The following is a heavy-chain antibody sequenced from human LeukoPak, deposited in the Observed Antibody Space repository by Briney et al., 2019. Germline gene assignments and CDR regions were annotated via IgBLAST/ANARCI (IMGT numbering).Heavy chain of an antibody. CDR2: ISAYNGNT. D-gene: IGHD5-12*01. CDR3: ARDRPNRGGSRVNSGYDSEFDY. CDR1: GYTFTSYG. J-gene: IGHJ4*02. V-gene: IGHV1-18*01. Sequence: GASVKVSCKASGYTFTSYGISWVRQAPGQGLEWMGWISAYNGNTNYAQKLQGRVTMTTDTSTSTAYMELRSLRSDDTAVYYCARDRPNRGGSRVNSGYDSEFDYWGQGTLVTVSS.